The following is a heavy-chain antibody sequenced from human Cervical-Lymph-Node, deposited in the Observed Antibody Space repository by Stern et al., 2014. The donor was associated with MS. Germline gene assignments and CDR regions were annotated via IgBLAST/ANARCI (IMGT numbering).Heavy chain of an antibody. J-gene: IGHJ6*02. D-gene: IGHD2-15*01. V-gene: IGHV1-18*01. CDR1: GYTFTSYG. CDR2: ISPFTGTP. CDR3: ARIGYCSGGSFYRYVWYYYYYGMDV. Sequence: VQLVESGAEVKKPGASVKVSCKASGYTFTSYGISWVRQAPGQGLEWMGWISPFTGTPNYAQKLQGRVTITPATSTRTAYLELRSLRSDDTAVYYCARIGYCSGGSFYRYVWYYYYYGMDVWGQGTTVTVSS.